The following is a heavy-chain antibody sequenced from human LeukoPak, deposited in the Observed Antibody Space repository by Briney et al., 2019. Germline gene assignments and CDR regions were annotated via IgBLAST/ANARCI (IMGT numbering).Heavy chain of an antibody. V-gene: IGHV3-11*04. CDR2: ISSSGSTI. J-gene: IGHJ5*02. CDR3: ARDSGARSYGRGGWFDP. CDR1: GFTFSDYY. D-gene: IGHD1-26*01. Sequence: GGSLRLSCAASGFTFSDYYLSWIRQAPGKGLEWVSYISSSGSTIYYADSVKGRFTISRDNAKNLLYMQMNSLRAEDTAVYYCARDSGARSYGRGGWFDPWGQGTLVTVSS.